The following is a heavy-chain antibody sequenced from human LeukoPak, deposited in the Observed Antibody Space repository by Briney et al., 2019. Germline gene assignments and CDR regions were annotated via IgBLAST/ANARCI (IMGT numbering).Heavy chain of an antibody. CDR3: ARDSGSYYVY. J-gene: IGHJ4*02. CDR1: GFTFSSYS. D-gene: IGHD1-26*01. V-gene: IGHV3-48*01. CDR2: ISSSSSTI. Sequence: GGSLRLSCAASGFTFSSYSMNWVRQAPGKGLEWVSYISSSSSTIYYADSVKGRFTISRDNAKNSLYLQMNSLRAEDTAVYYCARDSGSYYVYWGQGTLVTVSS.